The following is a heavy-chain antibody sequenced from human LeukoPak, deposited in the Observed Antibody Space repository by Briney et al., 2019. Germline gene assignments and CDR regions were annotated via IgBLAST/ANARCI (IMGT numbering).Heavy chain of an antibody. D-gene: IGHD3-10*01. CDR2: INHSGST. Sequence: PSETLSLTCAVYGGSFSGYYWSWIRQPPGKGLEWIGEINHSGSTNYNPSLKSRVTISVDTSKNQFSLKLSSVTAADTAVYYCARKAGTYYCGSGSYFNFDYWGQGTLVTVSS. V-gene: IGHV4-34*01. CDR3: ARKAGTYYCGSGSYFNFDY. J-gene: IGHJ4*02. CDR1: GGSFSGYY.